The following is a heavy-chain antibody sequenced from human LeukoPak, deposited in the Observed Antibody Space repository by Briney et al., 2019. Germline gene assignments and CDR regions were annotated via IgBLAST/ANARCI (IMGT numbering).Heavy chain of an antibody. V-gene: IGHV3-23*01. J-gene: IGHJ3*02. Sequence: GGSLRLSCAASGFTFSSYAMSWVRQAPGKGLEWVSAISGSGGSTYYADSVKGRFTISRDNSKNTLYLQMNSLRAEDTALYYCAKFVVYDILTGGERGDALDIWGQGTMVTVSS. D-gene: IGHD3-9*01. CDR3: AKFVVYDILTGGERGDALDI. CDR1: GFTFSSYA. CDR2: ISGSGGST.